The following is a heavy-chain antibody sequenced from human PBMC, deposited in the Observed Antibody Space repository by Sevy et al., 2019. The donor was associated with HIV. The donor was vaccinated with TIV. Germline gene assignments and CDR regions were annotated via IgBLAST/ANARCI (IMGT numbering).Heavy chain of an antibody. D-gene: IGHD3-16*01. CDR1: GFTLSDYY. CDR2: ISGSDDSGGDDTI. J-gene: IGHJ6*02. CDR3: ARDHVKDGKGGDYYYHAMDV. V-gene: IGHV3-11*01. Sequence: GGSLRLSCTASGFTLSDYYMSWIRQAPGKGLQWISYISGSDDSGGDDTIYYADSVKVRFTISRDNAKNSLYLQRSSLRADDTAVYYCARDHVKDGKGGDYYYHAMDVWGRGTTVTVSS.